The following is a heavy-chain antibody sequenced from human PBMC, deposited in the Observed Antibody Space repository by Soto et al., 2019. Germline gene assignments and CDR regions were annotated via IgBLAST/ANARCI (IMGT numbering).Heavy chain of an antibody. CDR3: AREREMATSLGYYYGMDV. CDR2: FDPEGGEA. CDR1: GHTLTELS. Sequence: GASVKVSCKISGHTLTELSIHWVRQAPGKGLEWMGGFDPEGGEAIYAQKWHGRVTITEDKVTGTAYMELSSLRSEDTAVYYCAREREMATSLGYYYGMDVWGQGTTVTVSS. V-gene: IGHV1-24*01. D-gene: IGHD5-12*01. J-gene: IGHJ6*02.